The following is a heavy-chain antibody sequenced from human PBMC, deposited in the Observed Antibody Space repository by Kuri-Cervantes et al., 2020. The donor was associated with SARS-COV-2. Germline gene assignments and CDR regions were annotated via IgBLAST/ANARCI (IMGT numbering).Heavy chain of an antibody. Sequence: GGSLRLSCAASGFTFSNYPMYWVRQAPGKGLEYVSAISSNGDSTYYADSVKGRFTMSRDNSKNTLYLQMGSLRAEDMAVYYCARVSRSGYLDYWGQGSLVTVSS. CDR3: ARVSRSGYLDY. CDR2: ISSNGDST. CDR1: GFTFSNYP. J-gene: IGHJ4*02. V-gene: IGHV3-64*02. D-gene: IGHD3-3*01.